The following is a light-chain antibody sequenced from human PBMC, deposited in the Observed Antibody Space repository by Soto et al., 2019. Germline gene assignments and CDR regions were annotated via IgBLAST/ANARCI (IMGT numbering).Light chain of an antibody. J-gene: IGKJ2*01. CDR3: IQPLQTPLT. V-gene: IGKV2-28*01. Sequence: DIVMTQSPLSLPVTPGEPASISCRSSQSLLHSNGYNYLDWYLQKPGQSPQLLIYLGSNRASGVPDRFSGSGSGTDFTLKISRVEAEDFGVYYCIQPLQTPLTFGQGTSLEIK. CDR2: LGS. CDR1: QSLLHSNGYNY.